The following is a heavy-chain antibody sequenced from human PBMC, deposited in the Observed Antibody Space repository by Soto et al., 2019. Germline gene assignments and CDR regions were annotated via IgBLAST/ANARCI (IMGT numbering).Heavy chain of an antibody. CDR2: IYYSGST. V-gene: IGHV4-59*08. J-gene: IGHJ5*02. D-gene: IGHD3-3*01. CDR3: ARLRFPVSIHP. Sequence: PSETLSLTCSVSGGSISSYYWSWIRQPPGKGLEWIGYIYYSGSTNYNPSLKSRVTISVDTSKNQFSLKLSSVTAADTAVYYCARLRFPVSIHPWGQGTLVTAPQ. CDR1: GGSISSYY.